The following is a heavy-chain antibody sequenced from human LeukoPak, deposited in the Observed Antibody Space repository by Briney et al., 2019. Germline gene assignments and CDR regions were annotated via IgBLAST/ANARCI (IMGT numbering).Heavy chain of an antibody. Sequence: SETLSLTCTVSGGSISSSSYYWGWTRQPPGKGLEWIGSIYYSGSTYYNPSLKSRVTISVDTSKNQFSLKLSSVTAADTAVYYCARVRRWLHPAIDYWGQGTLVTVSS. CDR1: GGSISSSSYY. CDR3: ARVRRWLHPAIDY. V-gene: IGHV4-39*07. J-gene: IGHJ4*02. CDR2: IYYSGST. D-gene: IGHD5-24*01.